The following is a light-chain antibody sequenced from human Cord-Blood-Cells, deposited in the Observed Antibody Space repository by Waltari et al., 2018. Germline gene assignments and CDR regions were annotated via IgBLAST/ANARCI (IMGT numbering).Light chain of an antibody. CDR2: DVS. CDR1: SSDVGGHNY. Sequence: QSALTQPASVSGSPGQSITISCTGTSSDVGGHNYVSCYQQHPGKAPKLRIYDVSNRPSGVSNRFSGSKSGNTASLTISGLQAEDEADYYCSSYTSSSTLVVFGGGTKLTVL. CDR3: SSYTSSSTLVV. J-gene: IGLJ2*01. V-gene: IGLV2-14*01.